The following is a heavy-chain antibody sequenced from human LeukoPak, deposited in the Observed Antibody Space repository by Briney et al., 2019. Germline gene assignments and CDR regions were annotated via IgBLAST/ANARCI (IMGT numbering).Heavy chain of an antibody. CDR2: ISPDGMTT. V-gene: IGHV3-74*01. CDR1: GFTFSSFW. CDR3: ARTRTLPVAGGFDA. D-gene: IGHD6-13*01. J-gene: IGHJ5*02. Sequence: GGSLRLSCAASGFTFSSFWMHWVRQDPGKGLVWVSRISPDGMTTIHADSVKGRFTVSRDNAKNTLYLQMNSLRAEDTAVYYCARTRTLPVAGGFDAWGQGTLVTVSS.